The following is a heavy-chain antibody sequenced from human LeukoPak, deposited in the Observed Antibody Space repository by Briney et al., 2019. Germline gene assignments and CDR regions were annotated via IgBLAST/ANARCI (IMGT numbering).Heavy chain of an antibody. Sequence: SQTLSLTCTVSGGSISSGGYYWRWIRQHPGKGLEWIGYIYYSGSTYYNPSLKSRVTISVDTSKIQFSLELSSVTAADTAVYYWTRDQATVTRGWFDPWGQGTLVTVCS. CDR2: IYYSGST. D-gene: IGHD4-17*01. CDR1: GGSISSGGYY. CDR3: TRDQATVTRGWFDP. V-gene: IGHV4-31*03. J-gene: IGHJ5*02.